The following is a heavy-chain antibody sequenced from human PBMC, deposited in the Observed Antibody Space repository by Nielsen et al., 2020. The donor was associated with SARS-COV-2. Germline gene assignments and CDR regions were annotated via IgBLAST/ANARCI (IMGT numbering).Heavy chain of an antibody. CDR1: GGSIGSGNYF. Sequence: SETLSLTCTVSGGSIGSGNYFWNWLRQPAGKGLEWIGRFYPSGSTIYNPSLKSRVTISVDTSKNQFSLKLSSVTAADTAVYYCARARASYYYDSSGSWFDPWGQGTLVTVSS. J-gene: IGHJ5*02. CDR3: ARARASYYYDSSGSWFDP. CDR2: FYPSGST. D-gene: IGHD3-22*01. V-gene: IGHV4-61*02.